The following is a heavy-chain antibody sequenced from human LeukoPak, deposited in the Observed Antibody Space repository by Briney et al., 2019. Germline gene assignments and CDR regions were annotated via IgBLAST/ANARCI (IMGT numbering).Heavy chain of an antibody. D-gene: IGHD5-24*01. CDR3: ARGGDGYNYGDY. Sequence: SETLSLTCTVSGGSMKNYYWNWIRQPPGKGLEWIGYIFFSGTTRHNPSLSSRLTMSVDTSKNQFPLNLTSVTAADTAVYYCARGGDGYNYGDYWGQGTLVTVSS. V-gene: IGHV4-59*01. CDR1: GGSMKNYY. J-gene: IGHJ4*02. CDR2: IFFSGTT.